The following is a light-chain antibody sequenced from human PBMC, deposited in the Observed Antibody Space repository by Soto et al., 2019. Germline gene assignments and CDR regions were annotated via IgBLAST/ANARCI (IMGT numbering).Light chain of an antibody. J-gene: IGKJ4*01. CDR2: AAS. CDR1: QSINNY. V-gene: IGKV1-39*01. Sequence: IQLTQSPIFLSASVGDRVTITCRASQSINNYLNWYQQKPGKAPKLLIYAASSLQTGVSSRFSGSGSGTDFTLTISNLQPEDFATYYCQQTSSTPTFGGGTKVDIK. CDR3: QQTSSTPT.